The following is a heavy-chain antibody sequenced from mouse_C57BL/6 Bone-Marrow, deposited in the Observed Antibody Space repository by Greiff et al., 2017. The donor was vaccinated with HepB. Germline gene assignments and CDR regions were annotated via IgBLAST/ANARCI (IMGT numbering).Heavy chain of an antibody. CDR2: IYPGSGST. D-gene: IGHD1-1*01. Sequence: PGQGLEWIGDIYPGSGSTNYNEKFKSKATLTVDTSSSTAYMQLSSLTSEDSAVYYCARDYYGSSSAWFAYWGQGTLVTVSA. V-gene: IGHV1-55*01. CDR3: ARDYYGSSSAWFAY. J-gene: IGHJ3*01.